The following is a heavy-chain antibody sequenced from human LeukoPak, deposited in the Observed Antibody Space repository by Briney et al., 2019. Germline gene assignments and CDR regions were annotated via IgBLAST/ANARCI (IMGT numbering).Heavy chain of an antibody. CDR3: ARQAVLGVATTDYYYMDV. V-gene: IGHV3-21*01. D-gene: IGHD5-12*01. CDR1: GFTFSSYS. J-gene: IGHJ6*03. Sequence: GGSLRLSCAASGFTFSSYSMNWVRQAPGKGLGWVSSISSSGSYIYYADSVKGRFTISRDNAKNSLYLQMNSLRAEDTAVYYCARQAVLGVATTDYYYMDVWGKGTTVTVSS. CDR2: ISSSGSYI.